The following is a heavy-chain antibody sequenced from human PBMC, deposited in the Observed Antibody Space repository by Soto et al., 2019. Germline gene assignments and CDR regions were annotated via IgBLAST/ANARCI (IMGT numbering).Heavy chain of an antibody. Sequence: ASVKVSCKASGYTFTSYGISWVRQAPGQGLEWMGWISAYNGNTNYAQKLQGRVTMTTDTSTSTAYMELRSLRSDDTAVYYCARDYNWNYAHYYMDVWGKGTTVTVSS. CDR2: ISAYNGNT. D-gene: IGHD1-7*01. CDR1: GYTFTSYG. CDR3: ARDYNWNYAHYYMDV. J-gene: IGHJ6*03. V-gene: IGHV1-18*01.